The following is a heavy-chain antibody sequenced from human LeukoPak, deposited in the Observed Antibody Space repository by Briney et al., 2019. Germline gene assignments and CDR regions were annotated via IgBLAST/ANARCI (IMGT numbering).Heavy chain of an antibody. CDR3: AKGLQVSTIRSAFDS. V-gene: IGHV3-9*01. CDR2: ISWNRGQV. J-gene: IGHJ4*02. Sequence: GGSLRLSCAVSGFTFDEYAVHWVRHAPGKGLEWVSHISWNRGQVGYADSVKGRFTISRDIAKNSLFLQMNSLRPEDTAFYYCAKGLQVSTIRSAFDSWGQGTLVTVSS. D-gene: IGHD5/OR15-5a*01. CDR1: GFTFDEYA.